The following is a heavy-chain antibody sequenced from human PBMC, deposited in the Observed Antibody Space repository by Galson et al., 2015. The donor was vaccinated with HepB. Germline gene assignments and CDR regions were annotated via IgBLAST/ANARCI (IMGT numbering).Heavy chain of an antibody. V-gene: IGHV3-21*01. D-gene: IGHD1-14*01. CDR1: GFTFSSYS. J-gene: IGHJ3*02. CDR3: ARVGSGGI. CDR2: ISSSSYI. Sequence: SLRLSCAASGFTFSSYSMNWVRQAPGKGLEWVSSISSSSYIYYADSVKGRFTISRDNAKNSPYLQMNSLRAEDTAVYYCARVGSGGIWGQGTMVTVSS.